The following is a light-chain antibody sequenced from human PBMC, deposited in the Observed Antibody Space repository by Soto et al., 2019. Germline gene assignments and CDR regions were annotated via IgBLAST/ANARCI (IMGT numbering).Light chain of an antibody. Sequence: QSVLTQPPSVSGSPGQRVTISCTGSGSTIGAGYDVDWYQQLPGTAPKLLIYNNINRPSGVPDRFSGSKSGTSASLAISGLQAEDEADYYCQYYDSSLRVVFGGGTKLTVL. J-gene: IGLJ2*01. CDR3: QYYDSSLRVV. CDR1: GSTIGAGYD. CDR2: NNI. V-gene: IGLV1-40*01.